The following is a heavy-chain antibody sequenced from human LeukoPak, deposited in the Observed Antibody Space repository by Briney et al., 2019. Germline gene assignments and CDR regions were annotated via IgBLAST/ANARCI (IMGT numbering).Heavy chain of an antibody. CDR2: ISGSGGST. V-gene: IGHV3-23*01. CDR3: AKVTLNYYGSGSYYGWDV. Sequence: GGSLRLSCAASGFTFSSYAMSWVRQAPGKGLEWVSAISGSGGSTYYADSVKGRFTTSRDNSKNTLYLQMNSLRAEDTAVYYCAKVTLNYYGSGSYYGWDVWGQGTTVTVSS. CDR1: GFTFSSYA. J-gene: IGHJ6*02. D-gene: IGHD3-10*01.